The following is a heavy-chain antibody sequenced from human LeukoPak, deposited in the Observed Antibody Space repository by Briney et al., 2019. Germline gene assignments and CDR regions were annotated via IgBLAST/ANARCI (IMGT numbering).Heavy chain of an antibody. Sequence: PSETLSLNCSGSGGSISNYFWTWIRQPPGKGLEWIGYIYSSGSTYYNPSLKSRVTISVDTSKNRFSLKLSTVTAADTAVYYCARRPTGDPKFDYWGQGTLVTVSS. CDR1: GGSISNYF. CDR3: ARRPTGDPKFDY. J-gene: IGHJ4*02. D-gene: IGHD7-27*01. V-gene: IGHV4-59*08. CDR2: IYSSGST.